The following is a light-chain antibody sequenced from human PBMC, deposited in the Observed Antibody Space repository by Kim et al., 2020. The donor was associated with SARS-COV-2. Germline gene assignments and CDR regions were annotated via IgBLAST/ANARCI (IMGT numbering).Light chain of an antibody. V-gene: IGKV3-11*01. CDR1: HNVGIN. CDR2: DAA. CDR3: QQRSSWPPALT. Sequence: PGEGATLSCRASHNVGINLAWYQQTPGQAPRLLIYDAAIRATGIPTRFSGGGSGTDFTLTISSLEAEDFAIYYCQQRSSWPPALTFGGGTKVDIK. J-gene: IGKJ4*01.